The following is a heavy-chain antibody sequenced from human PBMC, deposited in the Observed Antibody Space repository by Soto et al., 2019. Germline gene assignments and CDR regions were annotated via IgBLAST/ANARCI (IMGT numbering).Heavy chain of an antibody. Sequence: QVQLVQSGAEVKKPGSSVKVSCKASGGTFSSYAISWVRQAPGQGLEWMGGIIPIFGTANYAQKFQGSVTITADESTSTAYMELSSLRSEDTAVYYCASSRHGFLIAAAGTRPPDNWFDPWGQGTLVTVSS. CDR2: IIPIFGTA. D-gene: IGHD6-13*01. CDR3: ASSRHGFLIAAAGTRPPDNWFDP. J-gene: IGHJ5*02. CDR1: GGTFSSYA. V-gene: IGHV1-69*12.